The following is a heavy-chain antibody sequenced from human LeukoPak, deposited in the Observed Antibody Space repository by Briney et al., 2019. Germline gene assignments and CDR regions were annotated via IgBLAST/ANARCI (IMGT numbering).Heavy chain of an antibody. Sequence: GGSLRLSCAASGFTFSGFAMSWIRQPPGKGLEWVSGISGSGGTTYSAESVKGRFTISRDNSKNTLYLQMNSLRAEDTAVYYCAKHSGYDSYYGMDVWGQGTTVTVS. J-gene: IGHJ6*02. CDR3: AKHSGYDSYYGMDV. D-gene: IGHD5-12*01. V-gene: IGHV3-23*01. CDR1: GFTFSGFA. CDR2: ISGSGGTT.